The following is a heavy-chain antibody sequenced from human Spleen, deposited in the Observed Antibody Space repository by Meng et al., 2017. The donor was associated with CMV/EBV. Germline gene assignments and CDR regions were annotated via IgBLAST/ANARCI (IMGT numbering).Heavy chain of an antibody. J-gene: IGHJ1*01. D-gene: IGHD2-15*01. CDR2: IRYDGSNK. V-gene: IGHV3-30*02. CDR3: AKDAIRDIVLLPTVVRGGYFHQ. Sequence: GESLKISCAASGFTFSSYAMHWVRQAPGKGLEWVKLIRYDGSNKYYADSVKGRFTISRDNSKNTLYLQMNSLRAEDTAVYYCAKDAIRDIVLLPTVVRGGYFHQWGQGTLVTVSS. CDR1: GFTFSSYA.